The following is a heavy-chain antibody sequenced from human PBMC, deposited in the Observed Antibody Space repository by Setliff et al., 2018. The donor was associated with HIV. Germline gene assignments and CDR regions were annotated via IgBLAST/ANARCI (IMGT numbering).Heavy chain of an antibody. Sequence: PSETLSLTCTVSSGSISTYYWSWIRQPAGEGPEYIGRVHSTGTTIYNPSLKSPVTMSVDASKNQLSLKLRSVTAADTAVYYCARARITMIGGRLEPYAFDRWGQGTKVTVXS. J-gene: IGHJ3*01. CDR1: SGSISTYY. D-gene: IGHD3-10*01. V-gene: IGHV4-4*07. CDR2: VHSTGTT. CDR3: ARARITMIGGRLEPYAFDR.